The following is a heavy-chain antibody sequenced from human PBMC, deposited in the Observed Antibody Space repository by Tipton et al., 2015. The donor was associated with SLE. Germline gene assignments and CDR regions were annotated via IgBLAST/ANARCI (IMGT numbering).Heavy chain of an antibody. J-gene: IGHJ4*02. Sequence: TLSLTCAVYGGSFSDYYWSWIRQTPGEGLEWIGSIHYSGSTYDNPSFKSRVTISVDTSKNQFSLKLSSVTAADTAVYYCARTEQGTGSYYRLVFEIWGQGTLVTVSS. V-gene: IGHV4-34*01. CDR2: IHYSGST. CDR3: ARTEQGTGSYYRLVFEI. D-gene: IGHD3-10*01. CDR1: GGSFSDYY.